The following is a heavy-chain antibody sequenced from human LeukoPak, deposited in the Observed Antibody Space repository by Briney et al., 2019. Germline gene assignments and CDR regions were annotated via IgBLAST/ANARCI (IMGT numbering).Heavy chain of an antibody. CDR3: AKTNLSPHRSSSGPRRGSLSYYYYMDV. CDR2: ISSDGTTT. V-gene: IGHV3-23*01. Sequence: GGSLRLSCAPSGLSFGSYTMTWVRQALGKGLEWVAGISSDGTTTSYADSVKGRFTISRENTLNLQMDSLRAEDTATYYCAKTNLSPHRSSSGPRRGSLSYYYYMDVWGRGTTVTVSS. CDR1: GLSFGSYT. J-gene: IGHJ6*03. D-gene: IGHD6-6*01.